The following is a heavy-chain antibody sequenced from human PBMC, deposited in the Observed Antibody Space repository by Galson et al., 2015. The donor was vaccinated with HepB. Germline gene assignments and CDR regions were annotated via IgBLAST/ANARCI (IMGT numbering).Heavy chain of an antibody. D-gene: IGHD3-16*02. J-gene: IGHJ2*01. V-gene: IGHV3-7*01. CDR2: IKQDGSER. CDR1: GFTFSSYR. CDR3: ARDYDPAARPLLYFDL. Sequence: SLRLSCAASGFTFSSYRMSWVRQAPGKGLEWVANIKQDGSERYYVDSVKGRFTISRDNDKNALYVQMNSLRAEDTAVYYCARDYDPAARPLLYFDLWGRGTLVTVSS.